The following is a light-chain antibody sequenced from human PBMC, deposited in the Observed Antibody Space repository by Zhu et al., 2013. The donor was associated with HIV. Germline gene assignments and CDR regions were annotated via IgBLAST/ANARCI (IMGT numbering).Light chain of an antibody. CDR1: QTISNW. V-gene: IGKV1-5*03. J-gene: IGKJ1*01. CDR3: QQFKTYSRT. CDR2: KAS. Sequence: DIQMTQTPSTLPASVGDRVTLTCRASQTISNWLAWYQQTPGKAPNLLISKASHLKSGAPSRFSGSGSGTDFTLTIRSLQADDAATYFCQQFKTYSRTFGQGTKVEV.